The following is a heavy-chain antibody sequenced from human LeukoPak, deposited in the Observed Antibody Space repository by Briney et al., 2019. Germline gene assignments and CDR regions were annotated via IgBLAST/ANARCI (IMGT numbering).Heavy chain of an antibody. Sequence: PGGSLRLSCAASGFTFSGYSMNWVRQAPGKGLEWVSYVVTSGTTTSYADSVKGRFTISRDNAKNSLYLQMNNLRDEDTAVYYCARILGLTLDYWGQGILVTVSS. V-gene: IGHV3-48*02. CDR3: ARILGLTLDY. D-gene: IGHD3-16*01. CDR1: GFTFSGYS. J-gene: IGHJ4*02. CDR2: VVTSGTTT.